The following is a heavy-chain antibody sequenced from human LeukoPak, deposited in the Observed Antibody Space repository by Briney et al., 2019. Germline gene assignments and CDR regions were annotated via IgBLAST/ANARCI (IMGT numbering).Heavy chain of an antibody. V-gene: IGHV1-69*13. J-gene: IGHJ6*02. D-gene: IGHD1-7*01. CDR2: IIPIFGTA. Sequence: ASVTVSCKASGGTFSSYAISWVRQAPGQGLEWMGGIIPIFGTANYAQKFQGRVTITADESTSTAYMELSSLRSEDTAVYYRAREGSELLGSGMDVWGQGTTVTVSS. CDR1: GGTFSSYA. CDR3: AREGSELLGSGMDV.